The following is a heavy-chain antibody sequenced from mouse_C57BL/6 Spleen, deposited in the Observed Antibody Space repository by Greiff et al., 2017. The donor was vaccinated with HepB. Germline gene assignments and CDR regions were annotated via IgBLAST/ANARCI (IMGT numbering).Heavy chain of an antibody. CDR2: IHPNSGST. Sequence: VKLMESGAELVKPGATVKLSCKASGYTFTSYWMHWVKQRPGQGLEWIGMIHPNSGSTNYNEKFKSKATLTVDKSSSTAYMQLSSLTSEDSAVYEGARANWDEGYFDVCGTGTTVTVSS. V-gene: IGHV1-64*01. CDR1: GYTFTSYW. J-gene: IGHJ1*03. CDR3: ARANWDEGYFDV. D-gene: IGHD4-1*02.